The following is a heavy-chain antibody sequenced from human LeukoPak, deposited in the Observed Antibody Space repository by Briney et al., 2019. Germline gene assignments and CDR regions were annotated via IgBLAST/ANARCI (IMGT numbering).Heavy chain of an antibody. D-gene: IGHD5-18*01. CDR1: GGSFSGYY. CDR3: ARGLRGRYSYGYYFDY. V-gene: IGHV4-34*01. J-gene: IGHJ4*02. CDR2: INHSGST. Sequence: MTSETLSLTCAVYGGSFSGYYWSWIRQPPGKGLEWIGEINHSGSTNYNPSLKSRVTISVDTSKNQFSLELSSVTAADTAVYYCARGLRGRYSYGYYFDYWGQGTLVTVSS.